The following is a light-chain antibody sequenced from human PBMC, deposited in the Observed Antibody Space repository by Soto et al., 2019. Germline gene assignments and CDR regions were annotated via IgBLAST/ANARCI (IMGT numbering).Light chain of an antibody. J-gene: IGKJ4*01. V-gene: IGKV3-15*01. CDR3: QQYTNWPS. CDR2: GAS. Sequence: EIVMTQSPATLSVSPGERATLSCRASQSVSSNLAWYQQKPGQAPRLLIYGASTRASGIPDRFSSSGSGTEFTLTISSLHYEDFVVYYCQQYTNWPSFGGGTKVEIK. CDR1: QSVSSN.